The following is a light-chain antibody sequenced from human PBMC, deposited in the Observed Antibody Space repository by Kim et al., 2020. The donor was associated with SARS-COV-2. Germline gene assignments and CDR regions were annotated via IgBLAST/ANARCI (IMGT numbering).Light chain of an antibody. V-gene: IGLV2-8*01. Sequence: GQSCTISCAGTSSDVGGYNYVSAYQQHPGKAPKLMIYEVNKRPSGVPGRFSGSKSGSTASLTVSGLQAEDEADYYCSSYAGSNNLVFGGGTQLTVL. CDR3: SSYAGSNNLV. CDR1: SSDVGGYNY. J-gene: IGLJ2*01. CDR2: EVN.